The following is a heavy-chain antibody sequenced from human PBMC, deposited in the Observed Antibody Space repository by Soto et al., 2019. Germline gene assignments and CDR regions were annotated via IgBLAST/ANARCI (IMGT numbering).Heavy chain of an antibody. CDR3: ARDNRNDLPDYYYGMDV. D-gene: IGHD1-20*01. Sequence: ASVKVSCKASGGTFSSYAISWVRQAPGQGLEWMGGIIPIFGTANYAQKFQGRVTITADESTSTAYMELSSLRSEDTSVYYCARDNRNDLPDYYYGMDVWGQGTTVTVSS. V-gene: IGHV1-69*13. CDR2: IIPIFGTA. J-gene: IGHJ6*02. CDR1: GGTFSSYA.